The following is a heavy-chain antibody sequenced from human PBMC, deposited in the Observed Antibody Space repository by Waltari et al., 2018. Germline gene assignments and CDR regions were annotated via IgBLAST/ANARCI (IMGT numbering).Heavy chain of an antibody. CDR3: ARLWNGPDC. D-gene: IGHD1-1*01. CDR2: IETDGTEK. Sequence: EELLVESGGGLVQPGESLRLSCAAAGFPFFDYWMTWVRQAPGKGLEWVANIETDGTEKNYVNSVKGRFTISRDNAKNSLSLQMDSLRAEDTAVYYCARLWNGPDCWGQGTLVTVSS. V-gene: IGHV3-7*03. CDR1: GFPFFDYW. J-gene: IGHJ4*02.